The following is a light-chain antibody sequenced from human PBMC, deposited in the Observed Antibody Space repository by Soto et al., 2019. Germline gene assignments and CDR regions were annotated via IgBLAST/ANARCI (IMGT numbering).Light chain of an antibody. CDR1: RSLSSIY. V-gene: IGKV3-20*01. CDR2: GAS. Sequence: EIVLTQSPGTLSLSPGERATLSCRASRSLSSIYLAWYQQKPGQAPRLVVYGASSRATGIPDRFSGSGSGTDFTLTISRLEPEAFAVYYCQQYASSPGTFGQGTKVEFK. J-gene: IGKJ1*01. CDR3: QQYASSPGT.